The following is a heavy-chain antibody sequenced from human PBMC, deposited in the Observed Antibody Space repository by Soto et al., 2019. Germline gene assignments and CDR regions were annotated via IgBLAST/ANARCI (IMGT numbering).Heavy chain of an antibody. D-gene: IGHD2-15*01. CDR1: GGSISSPTHY. CDR2: IYYNGTT. Sequence: VQLQESGPGLVKPSETLSLTCSVFGGSISSPTHYWSWVRQPPGKGLEWIGYIYYNGTTNYNPSLKSRVTISADTSKNHFSLKLTPVAAADTAVYYCARGYYRSPTYFDWWGQGTLVTVSS. J-gene: IGHJ4*02. CDR3: ARGYYRSPTYFDW. V-gene: IGHV4-61*03.